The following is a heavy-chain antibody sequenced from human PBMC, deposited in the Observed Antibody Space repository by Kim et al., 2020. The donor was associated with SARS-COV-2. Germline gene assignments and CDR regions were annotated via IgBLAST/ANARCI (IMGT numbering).Heavy chain of an antibody. D-gene: IGHD6-19*01. V-gene: IGHV4-34*01. CDR1: GGSFSGYY. CDR2: INHSGST. CDR3: ARGTRQWLSRHYYYYMDV. J-gene: IGHJ6*03. Sequence: SETLSLTCAVYGGSFSGYYWSWIRQPPGKGLEWIGEINHSGSTNYNPSLKSRATISVDTSKNPFSLKLSSVTAADTAVYYCARGTRQWLSRHYYYYMDVWGKGTTVTVSS.